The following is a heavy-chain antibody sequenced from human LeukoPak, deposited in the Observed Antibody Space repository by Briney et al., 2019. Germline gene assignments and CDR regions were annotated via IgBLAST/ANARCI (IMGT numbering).Heavy chain of an antibody. D-gene: IGHD3-22*01. CDR1: GHTFTSYD. J-gene: IGHJ6*02. CDR2: MNPNSGNT. Sequence: GASVKVSCKASGHTFTSYDINWVRQATGQGLEWMGWMNPNSGNTGYAQKFQGRVTMTRDTSTSTVYMELSSLRSEDTAVYYCARNYYDSSGYLGWDALYYYYYGMDVWGQGTTVTVSS. V-gene: IGHV1-8*01. CDR3: ARNYYDSSGYLGWDALYYYYYGMDV.